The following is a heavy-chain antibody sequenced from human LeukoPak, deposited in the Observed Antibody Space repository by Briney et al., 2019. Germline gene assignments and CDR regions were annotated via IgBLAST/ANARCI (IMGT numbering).Heavy chain of an antibody. CDR3: ARDGASSGYEQNDN. V-gene: IGHV3-11*01. D-gene: IGHD5-12*01. J-gene: IGHJ4*02. Sequence: GGSLRLSCAASGFTFDDYYMSWIRQAPGKGQEWVAYISSSGTVKHYTDSVKGRFTISRDNDKNSLYLLMNSLRDEDTALYYCARDGASSGYEQNDNWGQGTLVTVSS. CDR2: ISSSGTVK. CDR1: GFTFDDYY.